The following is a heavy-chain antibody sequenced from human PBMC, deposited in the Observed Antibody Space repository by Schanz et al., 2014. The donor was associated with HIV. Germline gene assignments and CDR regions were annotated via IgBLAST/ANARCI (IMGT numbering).Heavy chain of an antibody. CDR3: VREGGYSSSPLTSADV. D-gene: IGHD6-19*01. J-gene: IGHJ6*02. Sequence: QVQLVQSGAEVKKPGSSVKVSCKASGGTFSTDAISWVRQAPGQGLEWMGGIIPIFGSANYAQKFQGRVTITADKSTSTGYMELSSLRSEDTAVYYCVREGGYSSSPLTSADVWGQGTTVTVSS. CDR2: IIPIFGSA. CDR1: GGTFSTDA. V-gene: IGHV1-69*06.